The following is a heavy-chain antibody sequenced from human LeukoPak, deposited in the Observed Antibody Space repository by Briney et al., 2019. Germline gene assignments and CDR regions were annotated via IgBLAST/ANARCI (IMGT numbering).Heavy chain of an antibody. Sequence: PGGSVRLSCAASGFTFRSYAMSWVRQAPGKGLQWVSGVSYSGGSAYYADSVKGRFTISRDNSKNTLYLQMNSLRAEDTAVYYCAKVHDFWSGYYEFDYWGQGTLVTVSS. CDR3: AKVHDFWSGYYEFDY. V-gene: IGHV3-23*01. CDR1: GFTFRSYA. CDR2: VSYSGGSA. D-gene: IGHD3-3*01. J-gene: IGHJ4*02.